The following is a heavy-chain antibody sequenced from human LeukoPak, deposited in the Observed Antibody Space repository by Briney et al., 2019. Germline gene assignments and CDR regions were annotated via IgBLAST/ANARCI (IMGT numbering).Heavy chain of an antibody. CDR1: GFTFSRYG. CDR2: ISYDGSNK. CDR3: AKDSTTVTTSFCFDY. Sequence: PGRSLRLSCAASGFTFSRYGMHWVRQAPGKGLEWVAVISYDGSNKYYADSVKGRFTISRDNSKNTLYLQMNSLRAEDTAVYYCAKDSTTVTTSFCFDYWGQGTLVTVSS. J-gene: IGHJ4*02. D-gene: IGHD4-17*01. V-gene: IGHV3-30*18.